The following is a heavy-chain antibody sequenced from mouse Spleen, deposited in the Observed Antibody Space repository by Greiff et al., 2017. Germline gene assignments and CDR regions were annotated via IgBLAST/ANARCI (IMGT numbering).Heavy chain of an antibody. Sequence: QVQLKQSGAELVRPGSSVKLSCKASGYTFTSYWMDWVKQRPGQGLEWIGNIYPSDSETHYNQKFKDKATLTVDKSSSTAYMQLSSLTSEDSAVYYCATYYYGSSYTYWYFDVWGAGTTVTVSS. J-gene: IGHJ1*01. CDR2: IYPSDSET. CDR1: GYTFTSYW. V-gene: IGHV1-61*01. D-gene: IGHD1-1*01. CDR3: ATYYYGSSYTYWYFDV.